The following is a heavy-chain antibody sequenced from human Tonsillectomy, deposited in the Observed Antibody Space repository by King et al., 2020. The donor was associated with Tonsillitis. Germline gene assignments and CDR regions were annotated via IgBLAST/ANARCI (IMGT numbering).Heavy chain of an antibody. CDR2: ISWNRGSI. CDR3: AKDMKVRREYYYDSSDAFDI. V-gene: IGHV3-9*01. D-gene: IGHD3-22*01. J-gene: IGHJ3*02. CDR1: GFTFDDYA. Sequence: QLVQSGGGLVQPGRSLRLSCAASGFTFDDYAMHWVRQAPGKGLEWVSGISWNRGSIAYADSVKGRFTISRDNAKNSLYLQMHSLRAEDTALYYCAKDMKVRREYYYDSSDAFDIWGPGTMVTVSS.